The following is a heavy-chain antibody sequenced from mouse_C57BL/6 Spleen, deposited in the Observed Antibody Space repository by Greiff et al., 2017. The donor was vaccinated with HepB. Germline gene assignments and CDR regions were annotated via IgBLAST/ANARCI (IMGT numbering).Heavy chain of an antibody. CDR3: AITQLRLPAWFAY. D-gene: IGHD3-2*02. V-gene: IGHV1-74*01. CDR2: IHPSDSDT. J-gene: IGHJ3*01. CDR1: GYTFTSYW. Sequence: QVHVKQPGAELVKPGASAKVSCKASGYTFTSYWMHWVKQRPGQGLEWIGRIHPSDSDTNYNQKFKGKATLTVDKSSSTAYMQLSSLTSEDSAVYYCAITQLRLPAWFAYWGQGTLVTVSA.